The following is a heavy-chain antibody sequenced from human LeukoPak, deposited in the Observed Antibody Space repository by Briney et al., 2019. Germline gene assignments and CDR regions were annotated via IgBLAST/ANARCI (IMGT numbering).Heavy chain of an antibody. D-gene: IGHD6-13*01. CDR1: GYTFTEYY. CDR2: ISAYNGNT. Sequence: ASVKVSCKASGYTFTEYYIQWVRLAPGQGLEWMGWISAYNGNTNYAQKLQGRVTMTTDTSTSTAYMELRSLRSDDTAVYYCARVGYSSSWYRGSGDYYYGMDVWGQGTTVTVSS. J-gene: IGHJ6*02. V-gene: IGHV1-18*01. CDR3: ARVGYSSSWYRGSGDYYYGMDV.